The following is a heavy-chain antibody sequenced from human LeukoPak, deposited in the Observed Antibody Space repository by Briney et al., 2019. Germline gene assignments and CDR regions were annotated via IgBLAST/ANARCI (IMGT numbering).Heavy chain of an antibody. CDR2: TSAYNGHT. D-gene: IGHD4-17*01. CDR1: GYTFTGYY. J-gene: IGHJ4*02. V-gene: IGHV1-18*04. CDR3: VRDEDYGIYVNFDY. Sequence: ASVKVSCKASGYTFTGYYMHWVRQAPGQGLEWMGWTSAYNGHTVYAQKFQDRVTMTTDTSMTTVYMELRSLISDDTAVYYCVRDEDYGIYVNFDYWGQGTLVTVSS.